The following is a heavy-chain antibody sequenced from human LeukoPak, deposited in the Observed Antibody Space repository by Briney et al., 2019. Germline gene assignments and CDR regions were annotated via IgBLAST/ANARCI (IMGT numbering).Heavy chain of an antibody. J-gene: IGHJ4*02. D-gene: IGHD6-19*01. Sequence: SETLSLTCTVSGGSISSYYWNWIRQPPGKGLEYIGYIYYSGSTNYNPSLKSRITISVDTSKNQFSLKLNSVTAADTAVYYCARGSCGWYGYYFDYWGQGTLVTVSS. V-gene: IGHV4-59*01. CDR3: ARGSCGWYGYYFDY. CDR1: GGSISSYY. CDR2: IYYSGST.